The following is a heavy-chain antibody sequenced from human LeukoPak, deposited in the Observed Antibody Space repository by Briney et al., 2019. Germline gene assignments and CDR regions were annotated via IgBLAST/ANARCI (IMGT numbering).Heavy chain of an antibody. CDR2: LNPNRGNT. D-gene: IGHD4-23*01. V-gene: IGHV1-8*03. CDR1: GYTFTSYD. J-gene: IGHJ4*02. Sequence: ASVKVSCKASGYTFTSYDINWVRQATGQGLAWVGLLNPNRGNTGYAQKFQGRVTITRNTSIRTAYMELCRLRSEDTAVYYCVRGARLRWYQGPNDYWGQGTLVTVSS. CDR3: VRGARLRWYQGPNDY.